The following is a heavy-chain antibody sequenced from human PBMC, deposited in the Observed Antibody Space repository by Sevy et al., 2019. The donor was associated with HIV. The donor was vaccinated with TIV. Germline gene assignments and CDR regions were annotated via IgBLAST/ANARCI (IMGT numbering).Heavy chain of an antibody. V-gene: IGHV3-21*01. CDR3: ARDCRVAARPGWFDP. CDR1: GFTFSSYS. CDR2: ISSSSSYI. Sequence: GGSLRLSCAASGFTFSSYSMNWVRQAPGKGLEWVSSISSSSSYIYYADSVKGRFTISRDNAKNSLYLQMNSLRAEDTAVYDCARDCRVAARPGWFDPWGQGTLVTVSS. D-gene: IGHD6-6*01. J-gene: IGHJ5*02.